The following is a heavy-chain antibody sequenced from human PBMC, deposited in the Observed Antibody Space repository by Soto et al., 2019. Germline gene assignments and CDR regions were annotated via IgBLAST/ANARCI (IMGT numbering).Heavy chain of an antibody. D-gene: IGHD3-10*01. V-gene: IGHV3-23*01. CDR3: AKFCRFGELLGYFDY. CDR2: ISGSGGST. J-gene: IGHJ4*02. CDR1: GFTFSSYA. Sequence: GGSLRLSCAASGFTFSSYAMSWVRQAPGKGLEWVSAISGSGGSTYYADSVKGRFTISRDNSKNTLYLQMNSLRAEDTAVYDCAKFCRFGELLGYFDYWGQGTLVTVSS.